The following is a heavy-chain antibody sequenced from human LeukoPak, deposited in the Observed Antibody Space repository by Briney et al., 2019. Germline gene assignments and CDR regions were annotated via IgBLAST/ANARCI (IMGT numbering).Heavy chain of an antibody. D-gene: IGHD6-19*01. CDR3: VIDTERSGWYGHLDH. V-gene: IGHV3-30*09. J-gene: IGHJ4*02. CDR1: GYTFSSYA. Sequence: GGSLRLSCAASGYTFSSYAMYWVRQAPGKGLEWVAVISYDGSNKYYGDSVKGRFAISRDNSKDTLSLQMNSLRPEDTAVYYCVIDTERSGWYGHLDHWGQGTLVTVSS. CDR2: ISYDGSNK.